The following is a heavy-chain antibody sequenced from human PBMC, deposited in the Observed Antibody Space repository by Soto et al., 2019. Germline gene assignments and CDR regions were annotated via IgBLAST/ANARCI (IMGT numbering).Heavy chain of an antibody. Sequence: GGSLRLSCAASGFTFSSYAMSWVRQAPGRGLEWVSAISGSGGSTYYADSVKGRFTISRDNSKNTLYLQMNSLRAEDTAVYYCAKDLLPLNWGMLYYGMDVWGQGTTVTVSS. CDR3: AKDLLPLNWGMLYYGMDV. J-gene: IGHJ6*02. CDR1: GFTFSSYA. V-gene: IGHV3-23*01. D-gene: IGHD7-27*01. CDR2: ISGSGGST.